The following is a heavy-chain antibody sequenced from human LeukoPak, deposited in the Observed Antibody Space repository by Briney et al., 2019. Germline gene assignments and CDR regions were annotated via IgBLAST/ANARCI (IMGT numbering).Heavy chain of an antibody. V-gene: IGHV3-23*01. CDR2: ISGSGSST. CDR1: GFTFSRYD. CDR3: ARVGFSSGWFAFDY. Sequence: QAGGSLRLSCAASGFTFSRYDMSWVRQAPGKGLEWVSAISGSGSSTYYADSVKGRFTISRDTSKNTVYLQMNSLRAEDTALYYCARVGFSSGWFAFDYWGQGTLVTVSS. D-gene: IGHD6-19*01. J-gene: IGHJ4*02.